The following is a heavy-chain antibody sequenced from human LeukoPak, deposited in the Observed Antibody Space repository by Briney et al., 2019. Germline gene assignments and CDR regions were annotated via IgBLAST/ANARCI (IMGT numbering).Heavy chain of an antibody. CDR3: ARETPYYYDSSGNFDY. CDR1: GGSISTSTYY. V-gene: IGHV4-39*07. CDR2: ISYSGST. D-gene: IGHD3-22*01. Sequence: SETLSLTCTVSGGSISTSTYYWGCIRQPPGKGLEWIGSISYSGSTYNNPSLKSRVTISVDTSKNQFSLKLSSVTAADTAVYYCARETPYYYDSSGNFDYWGQGTLVTVSS. J-gene: IGHJ4*02.